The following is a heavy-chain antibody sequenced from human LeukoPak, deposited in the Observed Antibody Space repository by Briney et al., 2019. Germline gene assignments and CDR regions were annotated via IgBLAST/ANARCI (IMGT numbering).Heavy chain of an antibody. Sequence: PGGSLRLSCAASGFTFSSYSMNWVRQAPGKGLEWVAVISYDGSNKYYADSVKGRFTISRDNSKNTLYLQMNSLRAEDTAVYYCAREAGYCSSTSCYEGYGMDVWGQGTTVTVSS. J-gene: IGHJ6*02. CDR2: ISYDGSNK. CDR1: GFTFSSYS. CDR3: AREAGYCSSTSCYEGYGMDV. V-gene: IGHV3-30*03. D-gene: IGHD2-2*01.